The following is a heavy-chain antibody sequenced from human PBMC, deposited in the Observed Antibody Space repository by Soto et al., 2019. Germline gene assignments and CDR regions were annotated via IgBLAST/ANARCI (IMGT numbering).Heavy chain of an antibody. J-gene: IGHJ3*02. D-gene: IGHD3-3*01. CDR3: ARDNKYYDFWSGPDAFDI. Sequence: GSLRLSCAASGVTCSSYWMSLVRQAPGKGLEWVANIKQDGSEKYYVDSVKGRFTITRDNAKNSLYLQMNSLRAEDTAVYYCARDNKYYDFWSGPDAFDIWGQGTMVTVSS. V-gene: IGHV3-7*01. CDR2: IKQDGSEK. CDR1: GVTCSSYW.